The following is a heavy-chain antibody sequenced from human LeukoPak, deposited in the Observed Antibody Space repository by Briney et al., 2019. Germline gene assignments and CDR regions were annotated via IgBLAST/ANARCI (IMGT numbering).Heavy chain of an antibody. Sequence: SETLSLTCAVYGGSFSGYYWSWIRQPPGKGLEWIGEINHSGSTNYNPSLKSRVTISVDTSKNQFSLKLSSVTAADTAVYYCARSGYCSSTSCYIKGDNWFDPWGQGTLVTVSS. CDR1: GGSFSGYY. CDR2: INHSGST. D-gene: IGHD2-2*02. V-gene: IGHV4-34*01. CDR3: ARSGYCSSTSCYIKGDNWFDP. J-gene: IGHJ5*02.